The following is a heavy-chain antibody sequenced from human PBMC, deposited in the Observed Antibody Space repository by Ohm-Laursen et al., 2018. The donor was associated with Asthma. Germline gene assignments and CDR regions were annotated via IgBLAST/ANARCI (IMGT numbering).Heavy chain of an antibody. J-gene: IGHJ4*02. CDR2: IYYSGST. CDR3: ARGKLVSNYFDY. V-gene: IGHV4-61*01. CDR1: GGSVSSGSYY. Sequence: SETLSLTCTVSGGSVSSGSYYWRWIRQPPGWGLEWIGYIYYSGSTNYNPSLKSRVTISVNTSKNQFSLKLSSVTAADTAVYYCARGKLVSNYFDYWGQGTLVTVSS. D-gene: IGHD6-13*01.